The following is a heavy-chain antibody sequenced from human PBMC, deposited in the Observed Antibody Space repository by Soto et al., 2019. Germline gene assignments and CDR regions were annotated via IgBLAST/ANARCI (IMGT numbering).Heavy chain of an antibody. J-gene: IGHJ4*02. CDR1: GFTFSSYG. Sequence: QVQLVESGGGVVQPGRSLRLSCAASGFTFSSYGMHWVRQAPGKGLEWVAVIWYDGSNKYYADSVKGRFTISRDNSKNTLYLQMNSLRAEDTAVYYCARGVRIHPETPNNDIHTIPIDYWGQGTLVTVSS. V-gene: IGHV3-33*01. CDR3: ARGVRIHPETPNNDIHTIPIDY. D-gene: IGHD5-18*01. CDR2: IWYDGSNK.